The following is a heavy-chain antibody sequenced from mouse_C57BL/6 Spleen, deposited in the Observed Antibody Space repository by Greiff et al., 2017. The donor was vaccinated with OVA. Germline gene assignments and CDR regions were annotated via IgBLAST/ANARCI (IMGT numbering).Heavy chain of an antibody. CDR2: INPSNGGT. J-gene: IGHJ1*03. CDR3: AREVDYYGSSYWYFDV. CDR1: GYTFTSYW. V-gene: IGHV1-53*01. Sequence: QVQLQQSGTELVKPGASVKLSCKASGYTFTSYWMHWVKQRPGQGLEWIGNINPSNGGTNYNEKFKSKATLTVDKSSSTAYMQLSSLTSEDSAVYYCAREVDYYGSSYWYFDVWGTGTTVTVSS. D-gene: IGHD1-1*01.